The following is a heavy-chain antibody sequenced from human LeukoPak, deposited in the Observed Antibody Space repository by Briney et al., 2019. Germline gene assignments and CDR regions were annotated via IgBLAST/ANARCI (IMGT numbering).Heavy chain of an antibody. CDR2: IYYSGST. CDR3: ARRRLMTPYGLFQGASFDI. Sequence: SETLSLTCTVSGGSISSSSYYWGWIRQPPGKGLEWIGSIYYSGSTYYNPSLKSRVTISVDTSKNQFSLKLSSVTAADTAVYYCARRRLMTPYGLFQGASFDIWGQGTMVTVSS. J-gene: IGHJ3*02. D-gene: IGHD3-10*01. CDR1: GGSISSSSYY. V-gene: IGHV4-39*01.